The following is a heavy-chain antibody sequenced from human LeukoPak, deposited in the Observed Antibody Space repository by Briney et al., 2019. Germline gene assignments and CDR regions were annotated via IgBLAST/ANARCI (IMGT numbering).Heavy chain of an antibody. CDR1: GFTFSDYY. V-gene: IGHV3-11*04. Sequence: PGGSLRLSCAASGFTFSDYYMSWIRQVPGKGLEWVSYISSSGSPIYYADSVKGRFTISRDNAKNSLCLQMNRLRAEDTAVYYCARVLLADGYKEMATVGYFDYWGQGTLVTVSS. CDR3: ARVLLADGYKEMATVGYFDY. J-gene: IGHJ4*02. CDR2: ISSSGSPI. D-gene: IGHD5-24*01.